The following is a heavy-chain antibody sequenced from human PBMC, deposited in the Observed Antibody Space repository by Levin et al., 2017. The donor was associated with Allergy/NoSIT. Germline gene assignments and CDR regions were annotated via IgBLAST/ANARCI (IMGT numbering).Heavy chain of an antibody. J-gene: IGHJ5*02. CDR3: ARIVPAAPMGWFDP. CDR1: GGTFSSYA. CDR2: INGGDGNT. V-gene: IGHV1-3*01. Sequence: ASVKVSCKASGGTFSSYAISWVRQAPGQGLEWMGWINGGDGNTKYSQKFQGRVTITRDTSASTAYMELSSLRSEDTAVYYCARIVPAAPMGWFDPWGQGTLVTVSS. D-gene: IGHD2-2*01.